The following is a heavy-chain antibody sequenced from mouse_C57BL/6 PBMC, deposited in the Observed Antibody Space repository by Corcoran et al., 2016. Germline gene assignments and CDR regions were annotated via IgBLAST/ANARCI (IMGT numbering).Heavy chain of an antibody. V-gene: IGHV1-80*01. D-gene: IGHD1-1*01. CDR1: GYAFNIYW. CDR2: IYPGDGNT. J-gene: IGHJ2*01. Sequence: QVQLQQSGAELVRPGASVKISCKASGYAFNIYWMNWVKQRPGKGLEWIGQIYPGDGNTNYNGKFKGKATLTADKSSSTAYMQLSSLTSEDSAVYFCAREGDYYGSRYFDYWGQGTTLTVSS. CDR3: AREGDYYGSRYFDY.